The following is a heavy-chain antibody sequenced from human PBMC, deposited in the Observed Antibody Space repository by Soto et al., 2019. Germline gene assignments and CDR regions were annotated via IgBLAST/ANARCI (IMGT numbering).Heavy chain of an antibody. CDR2: IGSNWGST. Sequence: GGSLRLSCAASGFTFSSYSMVWVRQAPGKGLEYVSAIGSNWGSTYYANSVKGRFTISRDNSKNTLYLQMGSLRAEDMAVYYCARGPGYYFAYWGQGTLVTVSS. J-gene: IGHJ4*02. CDR3: ARGPGYYFAY. CDR1: GFTFSSYS. V-gene: IGHV3-64*01.